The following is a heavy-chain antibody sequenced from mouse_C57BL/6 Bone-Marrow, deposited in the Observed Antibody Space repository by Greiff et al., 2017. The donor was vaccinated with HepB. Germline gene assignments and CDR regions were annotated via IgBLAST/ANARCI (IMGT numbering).Heavy chain of an antibody. CDR2: IYPGSGST. CDR1: GYTFTSYW. CDR3: ARRGYYGSSYPLFDY. D-gene: IGHD1-1*01. Sequence: VQLKQPGAELVKPGASVKMSCKASGYTFTSYWITWVKQRPGQGLEWIGDIYPGSGSTNYNEKFKSKATLTVDTSSSTAYMQLSSLTSEDSAVYYCARRGYYGSSYPLFDYWGQGTTLTVSS. V-gene: IGHV1-55*01. J-gene: IGHJ2*01.